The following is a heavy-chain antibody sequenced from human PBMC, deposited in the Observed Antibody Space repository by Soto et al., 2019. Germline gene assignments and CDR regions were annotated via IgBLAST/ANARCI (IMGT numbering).Heavy chain of an antibody. CDR2: INQSGST. Sequence: SETLSLTCAVYCGSFSGSYWNWIRQPPGKGLEWIGEINQSGSTNYNPSLKSRVTMSVDTSKNQFSLKLGSVTAADSAVYYCSRVVGSSGWYYGSFDIWGPGTMVTVSS. J-gene: IGHJ3*02. CDR1: CGSFSGSY. V-gene: IGHV4-34*01. CDR3: SRVVGSSGWYYGSFDI. D-gene: IGHD6-19*01.